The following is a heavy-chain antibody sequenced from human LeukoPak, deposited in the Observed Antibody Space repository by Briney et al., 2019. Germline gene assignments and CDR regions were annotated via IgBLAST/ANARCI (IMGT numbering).Heavy chain of an antibody. J-gene: IGHJ4*02. CDR1: GYTFTGYY. Sequence: GASVKVSCKTSGYTFTGYYIQRVRQAPGEGLEWMGWINPNSGGANYAQKFQGRVTMTRDTSISTAYMELSRLRSDDTAVYYCAREPSGSYLDYWGQGTLVTVSS. D-gene: IGHD1-26*01. CDR3: AREPSGSYLDY. CDR2: INPNSGGA. V-gene: IGHV1-2*02.